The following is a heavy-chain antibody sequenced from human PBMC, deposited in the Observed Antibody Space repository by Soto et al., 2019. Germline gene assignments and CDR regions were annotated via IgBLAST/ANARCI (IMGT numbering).Heavy chain of an antibody. CDR3: ARHEDFWNGSPYYYYGMDV. J-gene: IGHJ6*02. CDR2: IYPGDSDT. CDR1: GYTYTSFW. Sequence: LKLSCKSCGYTYTSFWMGWVPGMRGKGLEWMGIIYPGDSDTRYSPSFQGQVTISADKSISTAYLQWSSLKASDTATYYCARHEDFWNGSPYYYYGMDVWGQGTTVTVSS. V-gene: IGHV5-51*01. D-gene: IGHD3-3*01.